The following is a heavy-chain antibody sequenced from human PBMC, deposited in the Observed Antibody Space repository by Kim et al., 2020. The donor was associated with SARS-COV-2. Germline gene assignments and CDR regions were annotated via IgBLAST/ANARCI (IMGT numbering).Heavy chain of an antibody. V-gene: IGHV3-23*01. Sequence: GGSLRLSCAASGFTFSSYAMSWVRQAPGKGLEWVSTISYSGVTTYYAASVRGRFIISRDNSKNTLFLQVNSPSAEDTAVYYCAKELWEQQLVLLSLCALDDWGQGTTVTVSS. J-gene: IGHJ6*02. CDR1: GFTFSSYA. D-gene: IGHD6-13*01. CDR2: ISYSGVTT. CDR3: AKELWEQQLVLLSLCALDD.